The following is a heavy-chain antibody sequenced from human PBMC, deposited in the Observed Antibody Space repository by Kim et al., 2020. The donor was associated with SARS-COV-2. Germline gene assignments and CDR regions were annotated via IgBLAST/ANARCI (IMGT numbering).Heavy chain of an antibody. D-gene: IGHD6-19*01. V-gene: IGHV4-39*01. Sequence: SETLSLTCSVSGGSMHTSGYYWGWIRQPPGKGLEWIGSVYDSGSPYYNPSLKSRLTISADTSRGQFSLNLHSVSAADTAVYYCARRNSDWNDAIDVWGQGTMVTVSS. CDR1: GGSMHTSGYY. J-gene: IGHJ3*01. CDR2: VYDSGSP. CDR3: ARRNSDWNDAIDV.